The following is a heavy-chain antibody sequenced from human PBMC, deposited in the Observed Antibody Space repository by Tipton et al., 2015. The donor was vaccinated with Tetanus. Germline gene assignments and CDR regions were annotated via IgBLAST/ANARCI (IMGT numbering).Heavy chain of an antibody. CDR3: ARSMPPNSIVLLPPAQVGFDY. Sequence: TLSLTCTVSGDSISGGEFYWSWVRQPPGKGLEWIGFIYHSGNTYFNPSLESRVTMSVDTAKNQFSLTLTSVTATDTALYFCARSMPPNSIVLLPPAQVGFDYWGPGILVTVSS. J-gene: IGHJ4*02. CDR1: GDSISGGEFY. V-gene: IGHV4-30-4*01. CDR2: IYHSGNT. D-gene: IGHD2-2*01.